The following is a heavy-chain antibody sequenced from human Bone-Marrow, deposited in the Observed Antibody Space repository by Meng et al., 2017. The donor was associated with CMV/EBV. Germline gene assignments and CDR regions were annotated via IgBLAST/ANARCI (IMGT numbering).Heavy chain of an antibody. D-gene: IGHD3-10*01. CDR3: ARDLIISERRRYYYGSGLPDV. V-gene: IGHV3-21*01. Sequence: GGSLRLSCAASGITFSSYSMNWVRQAPGKGLEWVSSISSSSSYIYYADSVKGRFTISRDNAKNSLYLQMNSLRAEDTAVYYCARDLIISERRRYYYGSGLPDVWGQGTTVTVS. CDR2: ISSSSSYI. J-gene: IGHJ6*02. CDR1: GITFSSYS.